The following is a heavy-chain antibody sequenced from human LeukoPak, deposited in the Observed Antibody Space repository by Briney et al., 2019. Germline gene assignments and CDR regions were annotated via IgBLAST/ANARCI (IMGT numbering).Heavy chain of an antibody. CDR3: ARGSTVTGAFDI. V-gene: IGHV4-34*01. CDR2: INHSGST. J-gene: IGHJ3*02. Sequence: PGGSLRLSCAASGFTFSSYAMSWVRQPPGKGLEWIGEINHSGSTNYNPSLKSRVTISVDTSKNQFSLKLSSVTAADTAVYYCARGSTVTGAFDIWGQGTMVTVSS. D-gene: IGHD5/OR15-5a*01. CDR1: GFTFSSYA.